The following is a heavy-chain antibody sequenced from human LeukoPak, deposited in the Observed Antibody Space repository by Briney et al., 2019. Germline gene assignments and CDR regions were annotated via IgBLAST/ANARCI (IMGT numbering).Heavy chain of an antibody. V-gene: IGHV4-59*01. J-gene: IGHJ4*02. Sequence: SETLSLTCTVSGGSISSYYWSWIRQPPGKGLEWIGYIYYSGSTNYNPSLKSRVTISVDTSKNQFSLKLSSVTAADTAVYYCARVEFCGSTSCHLTVDYWGQGTLVTVSS. D-gene: IGHD2-2*01. CDR1: GGSISSYY. CDR2: IYYSGST. CDR3: ARVEFCGSTSCHLTVDY.